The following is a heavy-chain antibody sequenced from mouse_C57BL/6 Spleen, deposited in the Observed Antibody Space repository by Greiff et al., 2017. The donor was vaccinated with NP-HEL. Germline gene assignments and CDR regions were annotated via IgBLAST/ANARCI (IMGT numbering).Heavy chain of an antibody. J-gene: IGHJ4*01. Sequence: EVKLMEPGPGLVKPSQSLSLTCSVTGYSITSGYYWNWIRQFPGNKLEWMGYISYDGSNNYNPSLKNRISITRDTSKNQFFLKLNSVTTEDTATYYCARDPEDYAMDYWGQGTSVTVSS. V-gene: IGHV3-6*01. CDR2: ISYDGSN. CDR3: ARDPEDYAMDY. CDR1: GYSITSGYY.